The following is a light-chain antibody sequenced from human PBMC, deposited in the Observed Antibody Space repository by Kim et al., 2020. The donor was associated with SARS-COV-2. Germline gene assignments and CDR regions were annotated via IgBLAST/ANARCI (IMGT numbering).Light chain of an antibody. CDR3: GTWDSSLTAGV. CDR1: SSNIGNNY. Sequence: GQGVTIPCSGSSSNIGNNYVSWYQQLPGTAPKLLIYDNDKRPSGIPDRFSGSKSGTSATLGITGLQTGDEADYHCGTWDSSLTAGVFGGGTKL. V-gene: IGLV1-51*01. CDR2: DND. J-gene: IGLJ2*01.